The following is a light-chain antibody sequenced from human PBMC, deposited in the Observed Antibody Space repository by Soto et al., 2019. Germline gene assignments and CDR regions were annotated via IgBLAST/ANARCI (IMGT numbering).Light chain of an antibody. J-gene: IGKJ2*01. Sequence: EIVLTQSPATLSLSPGERATLSCRASQSVTNYLNWYQQTTGQAPRLLIYDASNRATGVPARFSGSGSDTDFTLTISSLEPEDFAVYYCQQRSTWPPYTFGQGTKLEIK. CDR1: QSVTNY. CDR3: QQRSTWPPYT. CDR2: DAS. V-gene: IGKV3-11*01.